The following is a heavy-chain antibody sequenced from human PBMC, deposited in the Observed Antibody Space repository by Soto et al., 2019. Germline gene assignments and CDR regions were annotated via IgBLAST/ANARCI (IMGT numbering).Heavy chain of an antibody. Sequence: QLQLQESGPGLVKPSETLSLTCTVSGGSISSSSYYWGWIRQPPGKGLEWIGSIYYSGSTYYNPSLKSRVTISVDTSKNQFSLKLSSVTAADTAVYYCARQGRGGSCDFDIWGQGTMVTVSS. D-gene: IGHD2-15*01. V-gene: IGHV4-39*01. J-gene: IGHJ3*02. CDR2: IYYSGST. CDR1: GGSISSSSYY. CDR3: ARQGRGGSCDFDI.